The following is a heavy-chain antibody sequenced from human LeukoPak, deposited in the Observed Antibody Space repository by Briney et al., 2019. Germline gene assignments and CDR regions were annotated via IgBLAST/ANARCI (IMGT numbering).Heavy chain of an antibody. J-gene: IGHJ4*02. Sequence: GGSLRLSCAASGFTFSSYSMNWVRQAPGKGLEWISYIDSRGTTTYYTESVRGRFIISRDNTNNSLYLQMDSLRAEDTSIYYCSRDLAFFRGRSMVGDYWGQGTLVTVSS. V-gene: IGHV3-48*01. CDR2: IDSRGTTT. CDR1: GFTFSSYS. D-gene: IGHD3-3*02. CDR3: SRDLAFFRGRSMVGDY.